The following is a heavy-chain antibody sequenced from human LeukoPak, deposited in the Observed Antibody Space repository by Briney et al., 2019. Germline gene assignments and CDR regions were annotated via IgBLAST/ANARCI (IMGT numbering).Heavy chain of an antibody. CDR3: AKGHDILTGEGDAFDI. Sequence: PGGSLRLSCAASGFTFSSYSMNWVRQAPGRGLEWVSAISGSGGSTYYADSVKGRFTISRDNSKNTLYLQMNSLRAEDTAVYYCAKGHDILTGEGDAFDIWGQGTMVTVSS. CDR2: ISGSGGST. CDR1: GFTFSSYS. D-gene: IGHD3-9*01. J-gene: IGHJ3*02. V-gene: IGHV3-23*01.